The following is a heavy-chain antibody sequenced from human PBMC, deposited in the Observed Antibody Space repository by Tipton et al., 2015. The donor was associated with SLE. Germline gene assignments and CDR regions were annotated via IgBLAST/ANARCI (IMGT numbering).Heavy chain of an antibody. CDR3: ARDLTTVTSEYFDY. CDR2: ISSSSSYI. J-gene: IGHJ4*02. V-gene: IGHV3-21*03. D-gene: IGHD4-17*01. Sequence: SGFTFSSYSMNWVRQAPGKGLEWVSFISSSSSYIYYADSVKGRFTISRDNAKNSLYLQMNSLRAEDTAVYYCARDLTTVTSEYFDYWGQGTLVTVSS. CDR1: GFTFSSYS.